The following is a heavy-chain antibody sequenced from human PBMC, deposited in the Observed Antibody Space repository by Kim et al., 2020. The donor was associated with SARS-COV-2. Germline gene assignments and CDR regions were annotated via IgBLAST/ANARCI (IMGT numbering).Heavy chain of an antibody. CDR1: GFTFSSYS. CDR2: ISGSGANT. J-gene: IGHJ4*02. V-gene: IGHV3-23*01. D-gene: IGHD2-21*01. Sequence: RGSLRLSCAASGFTFSSYSMSWVRQAPGKGLEWVSLISGSGANTYYADSVKGRFTISRDNSKNTLYLQMNSLRAEDTAVYYCAKDVRSGGGGNDYWGQGTLVTVSS. CDR3: AKDVRSGGGGNDY.